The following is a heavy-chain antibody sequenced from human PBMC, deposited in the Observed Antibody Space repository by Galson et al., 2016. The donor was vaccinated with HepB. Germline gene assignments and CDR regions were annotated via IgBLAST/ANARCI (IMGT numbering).Heavy chain of an antibody. CDR3: AIIMTTPGAFDY. J-gene: IGHJ4*02. CDR2: INPDGGGT. V-gene: IGHV1-46*03. Sequence: SVKVSCKASGYTFTSCNVHWVRQAPGQGLEWMGFINPDGGGTAYAQKFRGRVTMTRDTSTSTVYMELSSLTSEDTAVYYCAIIMTTPGAFDYGGQGTLVTVSS. CDR1: GYTFTSCN. D-gene: IGHD3-16*01.